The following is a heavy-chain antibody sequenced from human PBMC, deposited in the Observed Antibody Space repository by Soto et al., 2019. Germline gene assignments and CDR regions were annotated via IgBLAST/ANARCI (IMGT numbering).Heavy chain of an antibody. CDR3: ASCPVAARPFDWFDP. Sequence: SETLSLTCAVYGGSFSGYYWSWIRQPPGKGLEWIGEINHSGSTNYNPSLKSRVTISVDTSKNQFSLKLSSVTAADTAVYYCASCPVAARPFDWFDPWGQGTLVTVSS. D-gene: IGHD6-6*01. J-gene: IGHJ5*02. V-gene: IGHV4-34*01. CDR2: INHSGST. CDR1: GGSFSGYY.